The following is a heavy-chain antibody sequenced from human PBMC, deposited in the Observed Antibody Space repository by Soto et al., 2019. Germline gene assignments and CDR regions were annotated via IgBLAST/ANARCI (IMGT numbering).Heavy chain of an antibody. D-gene: IGHD3-16*01. CDR1: GFSLSTSGVG. J-gene: IGHJ5*02. V-gene: IGHV2-5*02. Sequence: QITLKESGPTLVKPTQTLTLTCTFSGFSLSTSGVGVGWIRQPPGKALEWLALIYWDDDKRYSPSLKSRLTSTQDTSKNQVVLTMTNMDPVDTATYYCAHVNPTSGAVHNWFDPWGQGTLVTVSS. CDR2: IYWDDDK. CDR3: AHVNPTSGAVHNWFDP.